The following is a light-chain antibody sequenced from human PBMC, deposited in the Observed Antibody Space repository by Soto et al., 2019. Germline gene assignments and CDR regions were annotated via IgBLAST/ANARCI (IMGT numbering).Light chain of an antibody. V-gene: IGLV2-14*01. CDR2: EVY. J-gene: IGLJ1*01. Sequence: QSALTQPASVSGSPGQSITISCTGTSSDIGGYNYVSWYQQHPGKAPKLIIYEVYNRPSGVSSRFSGSKSGNTASLTISGLQAEDEADYYCNSYTTNTTRIFGTGTKVTVL. CDR3: NSYTTNTTRI. CDR1: SSDIGGYNY.